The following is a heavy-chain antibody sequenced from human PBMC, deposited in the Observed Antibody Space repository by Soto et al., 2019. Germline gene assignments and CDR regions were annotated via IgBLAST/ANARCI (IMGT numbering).Heavy chain of an antibody. V-gene: IGHV5-10-1*01. Sequence: GESLKISCKGSGYSFTSYWISWVRQMTGKGLEWMGRIDTSDSYTNYSPSFRGHVTISADKSISTAYLQWSSLKASDTAMDYCSRGDYSTSSNWFDPWGQGTLVTVSS. CDR2: IDTSDSYT. CDR3: SRGDYSTSSNWFDP. D-gene: IGHD4-4*01. CDR1: GYSFTSYW. J-gene: IGHJ5*02.